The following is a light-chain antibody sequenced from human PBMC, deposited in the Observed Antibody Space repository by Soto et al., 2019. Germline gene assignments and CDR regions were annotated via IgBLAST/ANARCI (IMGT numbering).Light chain of an antibody. J-gene: IGLJ3*02. CDR1: SSDVGGYNY. CDR2: EVS. V-gene: IGLV2-14*01. CDR3: SSYSSSSTLEV. Sequence: QSALTQPASVSGSPGQSITISCSGTSSDVGGYNYVYWYQQHPGKAPKLMIYEVSNRPSGVSNRFSGSKSGNTASLTIYGLQAEDEAVYYRSSYSSSSTLEVFGGGTKLTVL.